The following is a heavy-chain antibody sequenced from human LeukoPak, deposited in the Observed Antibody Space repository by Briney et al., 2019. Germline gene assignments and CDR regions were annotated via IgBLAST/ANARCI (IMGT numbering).Heavy chain of an antibody. J-gene: IGHJ6*03. CDR2: VYTSGST. D-gene: IGHD2-15*01. CDR3: ARDCSGGSCYSPYYYYYMDV. CDR1: GGSISSGSYY. V-gene: IGHV4-61*02. Sequence: SQTLSLTFTVSGGSISSGSYYWSWIRQPAGKGLEWIGRVYTSGSTNYNPSLKSRVTISVDTSKNQFSLKLSSVTAADTAVYYCARDCSGGSCYSPYYYYYMDVWGKGTTVTVSS.